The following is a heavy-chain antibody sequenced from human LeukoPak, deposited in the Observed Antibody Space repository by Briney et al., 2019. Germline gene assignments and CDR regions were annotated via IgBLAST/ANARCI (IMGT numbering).Heavy chain of an antibody. CDR2: IYYSGST. CDR3: ARVGSGWYFNY. V-gene: IGHV4-61*01. CDR1: GGSISSGNYY. Sequence: NPSDTLSLTCTVSGGSISSGNYYWRWIRQPPGKGLEWIGYIYYSGSTNYNPSLKSRVTISVDTSKNQFSLKLSSVTAADTAVYYCARVGSGWYFNYWGQGTLVTVSS. J-gene: IGHJ4*02. D-gene: IGHD6-19*01.